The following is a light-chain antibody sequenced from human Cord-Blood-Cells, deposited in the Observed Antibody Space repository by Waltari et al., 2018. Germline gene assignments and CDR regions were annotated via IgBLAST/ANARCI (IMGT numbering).Light chain of an antibody. J-gene: IGKJ3*01. Sequence: AIRMTQSPSSFSASTGDRVTITCRASQGISSYLAWYQQKPGKAPKLLIYAASTLQSGVPSRFSGSGSGTDFTLTISCLQSEDFSTDYCQQYYSYLFTFGPGTKVDIK. CDR1: QGISSY. V-gene: IGKV1-8*01. CDR2: AAS. CDR3: QQYYSYLFT.